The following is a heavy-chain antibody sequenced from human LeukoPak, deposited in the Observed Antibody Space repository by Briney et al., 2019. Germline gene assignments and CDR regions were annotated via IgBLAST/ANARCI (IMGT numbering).Heavy chain of an antibody. D-gene: IGHD2-15*01. CDR1: GFTFSSYE. J-gene: IGHJ4*02. CDR2: ISGSSGTM. V-gene: IGHV3-48*03. CDR3: ARDKYCSGGKCYGLGLGFDY. Sequence: PGGSLRLSCAASGFTFSSYEWNWVRRAPGKGLEWVSYISGSSGTMYYADSVKGRFTISRDDAKNSLYLQMNSLRAEDTAVYYCARDKYCSGGKCYGLGLGFDYWGQGSLVIVSS.